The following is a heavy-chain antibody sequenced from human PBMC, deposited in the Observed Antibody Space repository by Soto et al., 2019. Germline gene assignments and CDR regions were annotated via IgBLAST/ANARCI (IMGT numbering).Heavy chain of an antibody. J-gene: IGHJ4*02. CDR3: AKGGRQWLVTSDFNY. V-gene: IGHV3-30*18. CDR2: VSHDGRNT. CDR1: GFTFSDYA. D-gene: IGHD6-19*01. Sequence: LSXAASGFTFSDYAMHWVRQAPGKGLEWVAVVSHDGRNTHXADSVKGRFTISRDSSKNTVSLEMTSLRAEDTAGYYCAKGGRQWLVTSDFNYWGQGALVTVSS.